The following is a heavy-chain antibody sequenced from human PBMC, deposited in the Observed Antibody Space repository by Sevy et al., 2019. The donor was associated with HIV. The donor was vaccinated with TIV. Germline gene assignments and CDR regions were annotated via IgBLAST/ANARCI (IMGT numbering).Heavy chain of an antibody. Sequence: GGSLRLSCAASGFTFSSYGMHWVRQAPGKGLEWVAVISYDGSNKYYADSVKGRFTISRDNSKNTLYLQMNSLRAEDTAVYYCAKDRRDGYNVRYYGMDVWGQRTTVTVSS. V-gene: IGHV3-30*18. D-gene: IGHD5-12*01. CDR1: GFTFSSYG. CDR2: ISYDGSNK. J-gene: IGHJ6*02. CDR3: AKDRRDGYNVRYYGMDV.